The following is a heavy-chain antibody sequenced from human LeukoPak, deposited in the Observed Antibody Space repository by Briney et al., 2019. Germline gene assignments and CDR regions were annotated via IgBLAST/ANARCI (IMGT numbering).Heavy chain of an antibody. Sequence: GASVKVSCKASGYTFIGYYMHWVRQAPGQGLEWMGWINPNSGGTNYAQKFQGRVTMTRDTSISTAYMELSRLRSDDTAVYYCARADSITMIVVVINDGAFDIWGQGTMVTVSS. CDR3: ARADSITMIVVVINDGAFDI. CDR1: GYTFIGYY. CDR2: INPNSGGT. J-gene: IGHJ3*02. D-gene: IGHD3-22*01. V-gene: IGHV1-2*02.